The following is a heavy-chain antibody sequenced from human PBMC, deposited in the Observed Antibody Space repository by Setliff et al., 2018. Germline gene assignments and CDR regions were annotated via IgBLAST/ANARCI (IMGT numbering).Heavy chain of an antibody. CDR3: GRGFSRIEGWGNWLDP. CDR1: GGSVSNSGFF. CDR2: IYDSGSS. Sequence: SETLSLTCTVSGGSVSNSGFFWGWLRQAPGKGLEWIGNIYDSGSSNYNASLKSRLIITRDTSKNQISLKLTSVTAADTAVYYCGRGFSRIEGWGNWLDPWGQGILVTVSA. D-gene: IGHD2-15*01. V-gene: IGHV4-39*01. J-gene: IGHJ5*02.